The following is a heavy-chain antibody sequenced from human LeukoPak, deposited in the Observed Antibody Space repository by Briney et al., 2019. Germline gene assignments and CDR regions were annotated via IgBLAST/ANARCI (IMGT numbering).Heavy chain of an antibody. Sequence: GRSLRLSCAASGFTFSSYAMHWVRQAPGKGLEWVAVISYDGSNKYYADSVKGRCTISRDNSKNTLYLQMNSLRAEDTAVYYCASPSRTGYWGQGTLVTVSS. J-gene: IGHJ4*02. CDR1: GFTFSSYA. V-gene: IGHV3-30-3*01. CDR2: ISYDGSNK. CDR3: ASPSRTGY. D-gene: IGHD2-2*01.